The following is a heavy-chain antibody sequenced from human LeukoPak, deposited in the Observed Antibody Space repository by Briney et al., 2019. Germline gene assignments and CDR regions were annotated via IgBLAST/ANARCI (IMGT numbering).Heavy chain of an antibody. CDR3: ARELHSGSYYFDY. V-gene: IGHV4-38-2*02. CDR1: GYSISNAYY. D-gene: IGHD1-26*01. J-gene: IGHJ4*02. CDR2: LYHSGST. Sequence: PSETLSLTCTVSGYSISNAYYWGWIRQPPGKGLEWIGSLYHSGSTYYKPSLKSRVTISVDTSKNRFSLKLTSVTAADTAVYYCARELHSGSYYFDYWGQGTLVTVSS.